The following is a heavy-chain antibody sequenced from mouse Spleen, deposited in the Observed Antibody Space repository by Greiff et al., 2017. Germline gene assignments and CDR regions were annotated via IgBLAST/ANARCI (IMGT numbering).Heavy chain of an antibody. D-gene: IGHD3-1*01. V-gene: IGHV5-17*02. CDR3: ARRADFDV. J-gene: IGHJ1*01. Sequence: EVKLMESGGGLVQPGGSRKLSCAASGFTFSSFGMHWVRQAPEKGLEWVAYISSGSSTIYYADTVKGRFTISRDNPKNTLFLQMTSLRSEDTAMYYCARRADFDVWGAGTTVTVSS. CDR2: ISSGSSTI. CDR1: GFTFSSFG.